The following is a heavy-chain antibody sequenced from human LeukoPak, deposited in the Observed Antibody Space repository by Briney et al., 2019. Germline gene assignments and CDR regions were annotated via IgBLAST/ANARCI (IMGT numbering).Heavy chain of an antibody. J-gene: IGHJ4*02. V-gene: IGHV1-69*13. CDR3: ARDPGGYLDSI. D-gene: IGHD1-26*01. CDR2: IIPIFGTA. CDR1: GDTFINYY. Sequence: ASVKVSCKASGDTFINYYMHWVRQAPGQGLEWMGGIIPIFGTANCAQKFQGRVTITADESTSTAYMELSSLRSEDTAVYYCARDPGGYLDSIWGQGTLVTVSS.